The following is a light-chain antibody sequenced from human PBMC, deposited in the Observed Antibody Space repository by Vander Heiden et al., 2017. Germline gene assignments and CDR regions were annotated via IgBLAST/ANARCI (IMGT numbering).Light chain of an antibody. Sequence: DIQRTQTPSSLSASVGDRVTITCRASQSISSYLNWYQQKPGKAPKLLIYAASSLQSGVPSRFSGSGSGTDFTLTISSLQPEDFATYYCQQSYSTPLTFGGGTKVEIK. CDR1: QSISSY. J-gene: IGKJ4*01. CDR3: QQSYSTPLT. CDR2: AAS. V-gene: IGKV1-39*01.